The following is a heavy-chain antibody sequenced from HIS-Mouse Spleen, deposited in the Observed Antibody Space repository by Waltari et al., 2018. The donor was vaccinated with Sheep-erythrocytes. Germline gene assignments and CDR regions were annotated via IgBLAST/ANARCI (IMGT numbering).Heavy chain of an antibody. D-gene: IGHD1-26*01. Sequence: QVQLGQYGAEVKKPGSSVKVSCKASGGTFSSYAICWVRQAPGQGLEWMGRIIPILGIANYAQKFQGRVTITADKSTSTAYMELSSLRSEDTAVYYCAQTGATTPHFDYWGQGTLVTVSS. CDR1: GGTFSSYA. CDR3: AQTGATTPHFDY. J-gene: IGHJ4*02. CDR2: IIPILGIA. V-gene: IGHV1-69*04.